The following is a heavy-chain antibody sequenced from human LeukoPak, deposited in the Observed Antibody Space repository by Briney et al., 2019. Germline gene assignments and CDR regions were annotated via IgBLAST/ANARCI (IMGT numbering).Heavy chain of an antibody. J-gene: IGHJ4*02. Sequence: GGSLRLSCAASGFTFSSYSMNWVRQAPGKGLEWVSSISSSSNYIYYADSVKGRFTISRDNSKNTLYLQMNSLRAEDTAVYYCASTMAAAEYYFDYWGQGTLVTVSS. V-gene: IGHV3-21*01. CDR1: GFTFSSYS. CDR3: ASTMAAAEYYFDY. D-gene: IGHD6-13*01. CDR2: ISSSSNYI.